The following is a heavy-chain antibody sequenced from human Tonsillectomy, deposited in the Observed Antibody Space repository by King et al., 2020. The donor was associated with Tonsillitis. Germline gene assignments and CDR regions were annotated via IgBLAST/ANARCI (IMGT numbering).Heavy chain of an antibody. CDR2: VIPLFGTA. Sequence: VQLVESGAEVKKPGSSVKVSCKASGGTFSSSAISWVRQAPGQGLEWMGGVIPLFGTAHYAQQFQGRVSITADESTNTAHMELSSLRSDDTAVYYCVRDDPETDDAFDIWGQGTMVTVSS. D-gene: IGHD1-14*01. CDR3: VRDDPETDDAFDI. J-gene: IGHJ3*02. CDR1: GGTFSSSA. V-gene: IGHV1-69*01.